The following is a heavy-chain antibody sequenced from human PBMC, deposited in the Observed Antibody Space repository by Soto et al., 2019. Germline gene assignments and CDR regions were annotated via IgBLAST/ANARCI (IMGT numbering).Heavy chain of an antibody. D-gene: IGHD4-17*01. V-gene: IGHV4-34*01. CDR1: GGSFSGYY. J-gene: IGHJ6*03. Sequence: SETLSLTCAVYGGSFSGYYWSWIRQPPGKGLEWIGEINHSGSTNYNPSLKSRVTISVDTSKNQFSLKLSSVTAADTAVYYCARRGKVTTVTNYYYYYMDVWGKGTTVTSP. CDR3: ARRGKVTTVTNYYYYYMDV. CDR2: INHSGST.